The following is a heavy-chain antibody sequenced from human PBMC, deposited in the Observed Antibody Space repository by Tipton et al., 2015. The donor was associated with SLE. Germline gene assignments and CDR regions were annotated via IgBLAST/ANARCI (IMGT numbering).Heavy chain of an antibody. CDR2: INHSGST. V-gene: IGHV4-34*01. CDR1: GGSFSGYY. D-gene: IGHD6-19*01. Sequence: LRLSCAVYGGSFSGYYWSWIRQPPGKGLEWIGEINHSGSTNYNPSLKSRVTISVDTSKNHFSLKLSSVTAADTAVYYCARGEQWLVPDYWGQGTLVTVSS. J-gene: IGHJ4*02. CDR3: ARGEQWLVPDY.